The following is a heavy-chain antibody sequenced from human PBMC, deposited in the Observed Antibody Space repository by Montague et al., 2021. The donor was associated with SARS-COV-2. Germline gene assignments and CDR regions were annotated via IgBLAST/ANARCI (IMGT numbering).Heavy chain of an antibody. CDR2: IHDSGST. CDR1: GASITSYS. CDR3: ARHRFSDTNCYSTYYYYGMDV. Sequence: SETRSLTCMVSGASITSYSWSWIRQPPGKGLEWIGYIHDSGSTKYNPSLESRVTISVDTPKNQISLRLTSASAADTAVYYCARHRFSDTNCYSTYYYYGMDVWGQGTTVTVSS. D-gene: IGHD2-21*02. V-gene: IGHV4-59*08. J-gene: IGHJ6*02.